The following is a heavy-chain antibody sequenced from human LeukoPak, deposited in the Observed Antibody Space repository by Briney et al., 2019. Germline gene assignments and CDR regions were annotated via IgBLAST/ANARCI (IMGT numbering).Heavy chain of an antibody. V-gene: IGHV4-59*01. J-gene: IGHJ3*02. Sequence: SETLSLTRVVYGGSLRGYYWSWLRQPPREGREWVGYNYDSGGTNYNPSLTSRVTISEDTSKNPLSPWLGAVTAADTAVYYCARDSSGGVFDIWGQGTMGTVSS. CDR2: NYDSGGT. CDR1: GGSLRGYY. D-gene: IGHD2-8*02. CDR3: ARDSSGGVFDI.